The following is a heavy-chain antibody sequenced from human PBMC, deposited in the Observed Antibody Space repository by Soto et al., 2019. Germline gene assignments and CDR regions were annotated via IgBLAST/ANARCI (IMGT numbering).Heavy chain of an antibody. CDR3: ARGRYCLTGRCFPNWFDS. CDR1: GDSISTVDYF. Sequence: SETLSLTCSVSGDSISTVDYFWAWIRQPPGQALEYIGYIYKSATTYYNPSFESRVAISLDTSKSQFSLNVTSVTAADTALYFCARGRYCLTGRCFPNWFDSWGQGTLVTVS. V-gene: IGHV4-30-4*01. D-gene: IGHD2-15*01. CDR2: IYKSATT. J-gene: IGHJ5*01.